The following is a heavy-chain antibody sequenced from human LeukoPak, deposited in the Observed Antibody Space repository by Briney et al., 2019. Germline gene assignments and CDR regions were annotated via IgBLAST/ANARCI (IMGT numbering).Heavy chain of an antibody. CDR1: GGSITSGNFY. CDR2: IYYNGDT. D-gene: IGHD1-26*01. CDR3: ARQVGGSANWFDP. J-gene: IGHJ5*02. Sequence: SQTLSLTCTVSGGSITSGNFYWSWIRQHPGKGLEWVGYIYYNGDTYYTPSLRSRVTISVDTSKNQLSLRLSSVTAADTAVYYCARQVGGSANWFDPWGQGTLVTVSS. V-gene: IGHV4-30-4*08.